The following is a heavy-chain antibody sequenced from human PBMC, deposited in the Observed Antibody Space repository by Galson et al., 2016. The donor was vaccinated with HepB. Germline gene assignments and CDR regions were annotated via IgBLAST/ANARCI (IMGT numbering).Heavy chain of an antibody. D-gene: IGHD5-12*01. CDR2: IYPGDSDT. J-gene: IGHJ4*01. CDR1: GYSFSGYW. V-gene: IGHV5-51*01. CDR3: TRTATTMQPFDY. Sequence: QSGAEVKKPGESLKISCKGSGYSFSGYWIGWVRQMPGKGLEWMGIIYPGDSDTRYSPSFQGQVTISADKSISTAYLQWSSLKALDTAIYYCTRTATTMQPFDYLGHGTLVTVSS.